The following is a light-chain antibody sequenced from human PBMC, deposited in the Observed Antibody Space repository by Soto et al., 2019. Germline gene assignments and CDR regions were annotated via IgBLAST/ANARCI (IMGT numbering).Light chain of an antibody. J-gene: IGKJ5*01. CDR3: QQGGT. CDR1: QSVRSY. V-gene: IGKV3-11*01. Sequence: DIVLTQSPATLSLSPGERATLSCRASQSVRSYLGWYQQRPGQAPRLLIYDASNRATGIPARFSGSGSGTDFTLSISSLEPEDFAVYYCQQGGTFGQGTRLEMK. CDR2: DAS.